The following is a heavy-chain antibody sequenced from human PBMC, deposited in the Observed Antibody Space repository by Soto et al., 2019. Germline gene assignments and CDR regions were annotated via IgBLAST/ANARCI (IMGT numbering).Heavy chain of an antibody. J-gene: IGHJ4*02. CDR1: GGSFSGYY. CDR3: ASSCGGDCYDFDY. CDR2: INHSGST. D-gene: IGHD2-21*02. V-gene: IGHV4-34*01. Sequence: PSETLSLTCAVYGGSFSGYYWSWIRQPPGKGLEWIGEINHSGSTNYNPSLKSRVTISVDTSKNQFSLKLSSVTAADTAVYSCASSCGGDCYDFDYWGQGTLVTVSS.